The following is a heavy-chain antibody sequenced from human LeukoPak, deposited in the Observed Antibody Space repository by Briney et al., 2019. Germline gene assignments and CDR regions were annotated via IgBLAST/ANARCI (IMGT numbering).Heavy chain of an antibody. D-gene: IGHD6-13*01. J-gene: IGHJ4*02. V-gene: IGHV3-48*04. Sequence: LPGGSLRLSCAASGFTLSMYSMNWVRQPPRKGLEWDSYISSISSTIYYADSVKGRFTISRDNAKNSLYLQMHSLRAEDTAVYYCARVFGYSSSWSARRSYYFDYWGQGTLVTVSS. CDR1: GFTLSMYS. CDR3: ARVFGYSSSWSARRSYYFDY. CDR2: ISSISSTI.